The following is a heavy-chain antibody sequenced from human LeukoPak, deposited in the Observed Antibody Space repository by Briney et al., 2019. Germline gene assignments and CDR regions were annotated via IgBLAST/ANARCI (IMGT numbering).Heavy chain of an antibody. CDR3: ARAKRNYCSSTSCYLDY. Sequence: WASVKVSCKASGYTFTSYDINWVRQATGQGLEWMGWMNPNSGNTGYAQKFQGRVTMTRDTSTSTVYMELSSLRSEDTAVYYCARAKRNYCSSTSCYLDYWGQGTLVTVSS. D-gene: IGHD2-2*01. CDR2: MNPNSGNT. CDR1: GYTFTSYD. V-gene: IGHV1-8*01. J-gene: IGHJ4*02.